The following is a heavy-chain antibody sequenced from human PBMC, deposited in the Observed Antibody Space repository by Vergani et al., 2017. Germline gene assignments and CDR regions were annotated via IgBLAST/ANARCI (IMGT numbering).Heavy chain of an antibody. CDR1: GYSFTSYW. D-gene: IGHD6-19*01. CDR2: IDPSDSYT. CDR3: ARPRGGGSGWYEYGMDV. V-gene: IGHV5-10-1*03. Sequence: EVQLVQSGAEVKTPGESLRISRKGSGYSFTSYWISWVRQMPGKGLEWMGRIDPSDSYTNYSPSFQGHVTISADKSISTGYLQWSSLKASDTAMYYCARPRGGGSGWYEYGMDVWGQGTTVTVSS. J-gene: IGHJ6*02.